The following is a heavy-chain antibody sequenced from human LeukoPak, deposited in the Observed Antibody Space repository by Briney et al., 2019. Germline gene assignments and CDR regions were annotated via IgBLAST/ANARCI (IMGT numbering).Heavy chain of an antibody. CDR2: IKPDGSDN. Sequence: PGGSLRLSCADSRFTCTGYWMTWVRQAPGKGLEWVAFIKPDGSDNYYADSVKGRFTISRDNAKNSLYLQMNSLGAEDTAVYYCQRPPYPGATLFYFDSWGQGTLVTVSS. CDR1: RFTCTGYW. V-gene: IGHV3-7*01. D-gene: IGHD2/OR15-2a*01. J-gene: IGHJ4*02. CDR3: QRPPYPGATLFYFDS.